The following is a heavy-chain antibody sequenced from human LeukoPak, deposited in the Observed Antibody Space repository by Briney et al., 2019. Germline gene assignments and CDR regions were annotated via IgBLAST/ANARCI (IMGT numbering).Heavy chain of an antibody. CDR1: GGTFSSYA. D-gene: IGHD2-15*01. Sequence: GASVKVSCKASGGTFSSYAISWVRQAPGQGLEWMGRIIPILGIANYAQKFQGRVTITADKSTSTAYMELSSLRSEDTAVYYCAIRYCSGGSCFTGMDVWGQGTTVTVSS. V-gene: IGHV1-69*04. CDR3: AIRYCSGGSCFTGMDV. J-gene: IGHJ6*02. CDR2: IIPILGIA.